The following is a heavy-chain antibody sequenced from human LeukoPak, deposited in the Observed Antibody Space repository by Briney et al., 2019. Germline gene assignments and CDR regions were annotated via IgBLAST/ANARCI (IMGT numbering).Heavy chain of an antibody. V-gene: IGHV1-2*02. D-gene: IGHD3-10*01. Sequence: ASVKVSCKASGYTFTCYYMHWVRQAPGQGLEWMGWINPNSGGTNYAQKFQGRVTMTRDTSISTAYMELSRLRSDDTAVYYCARDISWWGSGASPADHWGQGTLVTVSP. CDR2: INPNSGGT. CDR3: ARDISWWGSGASPADH. CDR1: GYTFTCYY. J-gene: IGHJ4*02.